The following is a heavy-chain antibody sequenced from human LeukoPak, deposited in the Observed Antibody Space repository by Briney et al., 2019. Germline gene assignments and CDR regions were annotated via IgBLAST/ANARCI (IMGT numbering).Heavy chain of an antibody. J-gene: IGHJ3*02. CDR1: GFTFSDYY. V-gene: IGHV3-11*06. D-gene: IGHD3-22*01. CDR3: ASGYYYDSSGYYSHGAFDI. CDR2: ISSSSSYT. Sequence: KPGGSLRLSCAASGFTFSDYYMSWIRQAPGKGLEWVSYISSSSSYTNYADSVKGRFTISRDNAKNSLYLQMNSLRAEDTVVYYCASGYYYDSSGYYSHGAFDIWGQGTMVTVSS.